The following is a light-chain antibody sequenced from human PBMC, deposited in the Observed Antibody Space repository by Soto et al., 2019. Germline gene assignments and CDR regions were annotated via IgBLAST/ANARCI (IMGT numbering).Light chain of an antibody. J-gene: IGLJ3*02. CDR1: SSNIGSNP. V-gene: IGLV1-44*01. Sequence: QLVLTQPPSASGTPGQRVTISCSGSSSNIGSNPVNWYQQLPGTAPKLLIYSNNQRPSGVPDRFSGSKSGTSASLAISGLQSEDEADYYCASWDASLNGWVFGGGTKLTVL. CDR3: ASWDASLNGWV. CDR2: SNN.